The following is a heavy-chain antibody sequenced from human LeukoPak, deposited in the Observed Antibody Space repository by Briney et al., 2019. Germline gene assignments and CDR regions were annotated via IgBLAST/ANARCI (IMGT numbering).Heavy chain of an antibody. Sequence: GGSLRLSWAASGFTFSSYGMNWVRQAPGKGLEWVSGISGSGGSTYYAESVKGRFTICGDNSKNTLYLQMNSLRAEDTAVYYCAKDSYRYYYDTSGYHYDYWGQGTLVTVSS. CDR3: AKDSYRYYYDTSGYHYDY. J-gene: IGHJ4*02. V-gene: IGHV3-23*01. CDR2: ISGSGGST. D-gene: IGHD3-22*01. CDR1: GFTFSSYG.